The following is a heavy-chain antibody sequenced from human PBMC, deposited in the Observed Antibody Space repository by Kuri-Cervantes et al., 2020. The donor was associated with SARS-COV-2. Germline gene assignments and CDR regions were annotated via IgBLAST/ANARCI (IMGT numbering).Heavy chain of an antibody. V-gene: IGHV1-46*01. CDR2: INPSGGST. CDR3: ARGSAGGRYSNYVLDH. J-gene: IGHJ4*02. D-gene: IGHD4-11*01. CDR1: GYTFTSYY. Sequence: ASVKVSCKASGYTFTSYYMHWVRQAPGQGLEWMGIINPSGGSTSYAQKFQGRVTMTGDTSTSTVYMELSSLRSEDTAVYYCARGSAGGRYSNYVLDHWGQGTLVTVSS.